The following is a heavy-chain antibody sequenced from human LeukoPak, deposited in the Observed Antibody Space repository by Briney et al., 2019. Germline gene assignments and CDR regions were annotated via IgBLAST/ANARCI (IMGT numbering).Heavy chain of an antibody. D-gene: IGHD3-10*01. Sequence: ASVKVSCKASGGTFSSYAISWVRQAPGQGLEWMGRIIPIFGTANYAQKFQGRVTITTDESTSTAYMELSSLRSEDTAVYYCARDLGNYFHFWGQGTLVTVSS. J-gene: IGHJ4*02. V-gene: IGHV1-69*05. CDR1: GGTFSSYA. CDR2: IIPIFGTA. CDR3: ARDLGNYFHF.